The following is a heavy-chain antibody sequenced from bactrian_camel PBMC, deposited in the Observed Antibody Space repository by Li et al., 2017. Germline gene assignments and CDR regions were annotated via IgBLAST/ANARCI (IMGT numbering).Heavy chain of an antibody. Sequence: HVQLVESGGGSVRAGGSLTLTCRASMYIHASCGVSWHRLRPGKERERIATRNTGNNIVYGRDVEGRATISTDDANNTLDLQIDSLQPEDTAMYYCAVLSQFNHCRGVLVGIWQQYASWGQGTQVTVS. V-gene: IGHV3S55*01. CDR2: RNTGNNI. CDR3: AVLSQFNHCRGVLVGIWQQYAS. J-gene: IGHJ4*01. D-gene: IGHD5*01. CDR1: MYIHASCG.